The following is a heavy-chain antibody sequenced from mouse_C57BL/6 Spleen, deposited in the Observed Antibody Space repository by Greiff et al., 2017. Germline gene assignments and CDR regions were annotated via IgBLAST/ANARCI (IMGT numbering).Heavy chain of an antibody. CDR3: ARGPYDKNYAMDY. Sequence: VQLQQSGPELVKPGASVKISCKASGYAFSSSWMNWVKQRPGKGLEWIGRIYPGDGDTNYNGKFKGKATLTADKSSSTAYMQLSSLTSEDSAVYFCARGPYDKNYAMDYWGQGTSVTVSS. J-gene: IGHJ4*01. CDR2: IYPGDGDT. D-gene: IGHD2-3*01. V-gene: IGHV1-82*01. CDR1: GYAFSSSW.